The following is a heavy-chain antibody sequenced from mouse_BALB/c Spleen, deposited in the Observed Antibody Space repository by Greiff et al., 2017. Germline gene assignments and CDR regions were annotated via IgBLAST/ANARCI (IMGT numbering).Heavy chain of an antibody. Sequence: EVMLVESGGGLVQPGGSLKLSCAASGFTFSSYGMSWVRQTPDKRLELVATINSNGGSTYYPDSVKGRFTISRDNAKNTLYLQMSSLKSEDTAMYYCARSRYDVRGVYFDYWGQGTTLTVSS. CDR1: GFTFSSYG. V-gene: IGHV5-6-3*01. D-gene: IGHD2-14*01. J-gene: IGHJ2*01. CDR2: INSNGGST. CDR3: ARSRYDVRGVYFDY.